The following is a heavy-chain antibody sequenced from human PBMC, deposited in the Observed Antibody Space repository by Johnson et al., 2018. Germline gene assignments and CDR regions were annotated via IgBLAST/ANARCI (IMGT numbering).Heavy chain of an antibody. CDR3: ARDRGFYGGMDV. J-gene: IGHJ6*02. CDR2: ITRKTDGGTT. D-gene: IGHD3-16*01. Sequence: VQLVESGGGLVKPGGSLRLSCAASGFTFTNAWMNWVRQAPGKGLEWVGRITRKTDGGTTDYAAPVKGRFTISRADSKNTLYLQLNSRKTEDTAVYYCARDRGFYGGMDVWGQGTTVTVSS. V-gene: IGHV3-15*07. CDR1: GFTFTNAW.